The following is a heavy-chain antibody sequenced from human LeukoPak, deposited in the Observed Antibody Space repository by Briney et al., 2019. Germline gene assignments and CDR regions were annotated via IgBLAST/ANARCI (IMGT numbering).Heavy chain of an antibody. Sequence: GGSLRLSCVASKFTFSSYALTWVRQAPGKGLEWVSAISGRGGTTYYADSVKGRFTISRDNFKNTLYLQMNSLRAEDTAVYYCAKNIVGALRGGAFDIWGQGTMVTVSS. CDR3: AKNIVGALRGGAFDI. D-gene: IGHD1-26*01. CDR1: KFTFSSYA. CDR2: ISGRGGTT. V-gene: IGHV3-23*01. J-gene: IGHJ3*02.